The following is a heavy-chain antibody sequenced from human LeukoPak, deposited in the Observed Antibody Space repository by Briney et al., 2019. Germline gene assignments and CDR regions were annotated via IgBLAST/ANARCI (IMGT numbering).Heavy chain of an antibody. D-gene: IGHD3-10*01. J-gene: IGHJ4*02. CDR1: GFTFSNYA. CDR2: ISDDGSRQ. Sequence: GGSLRLSCAATGFTFSNYAIHWGRQAPGKGLEWVAFISDDGSRQHYADSVKGRFTISRDNSKNTLNLQMNSLRAKDTAVYYCVKDRTGTYTLDYWGQGTLVTVSS. CDR3: VKDRTGTYTLDY. V-gene: IGHV3-30-3*01.